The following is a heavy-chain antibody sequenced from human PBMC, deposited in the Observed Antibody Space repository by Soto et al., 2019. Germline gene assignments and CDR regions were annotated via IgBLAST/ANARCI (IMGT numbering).Heavy chain of an antibody. D-gene: IGHD5-18*01. CDR1: GYTFTSYY. CDR2: INPSGGST. J-gene: IGHJ4*02. Sequence: QVQLVQSGAEVKKPGASVKVSCKASGYTFTSYYMHWVRQAPGQGLEWMGIINPSGGSTTYAQKFQRRVTMTRDTHTRTVYMELCSLPSEATVVIYSARVGGYSYGAVDSWGQGNLVSVS. CDR3: ARVGGYSYGAVDS. V-gene: IGHV1-46*01.